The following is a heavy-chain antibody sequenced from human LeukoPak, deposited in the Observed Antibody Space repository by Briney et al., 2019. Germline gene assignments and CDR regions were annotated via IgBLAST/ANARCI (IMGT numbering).Heavy chain of an antibody. D-gene: IGHD3-9*01. J-gene: IGHJ4*02. V-gene: IGHV3-48*01. CDR2: ISSSSSTI. CDR1: GFTFSSYS. CDR3: ARDRHYGILTGSFDY. Sequence: GGSLRLSCAASGFTFSSYSMNWVRQAPGKGLEWVSYISSSSSTIYYADSVKGRFTISRDNAKNSLYLQMNSLRAEDTAVYYCARDRHYGILTGSFDYWGQGTLVTVSS.